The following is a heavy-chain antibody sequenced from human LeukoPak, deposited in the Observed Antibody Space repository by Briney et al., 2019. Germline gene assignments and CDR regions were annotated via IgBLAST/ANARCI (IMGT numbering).Heavy chain of an antibody. CDR1: GFTFSSYG. D-gene: IGHD3-10*01. CDR3: AKDFDYYGSGSPGY. Sequence: PGGSLRLSCAASGFTFSSYGMSWVRQAPGKGLEWVSAISATGGTTYYADSVKGRFTISRDNSKNTLYLQMNSLRAEDTAVYYCAKDFDYYGSGSPGYWGQGTLVTVSS. CDR2: ISATGGTT. J-gene: IGHJ4*02. V-gene: IGHV3-23*01.